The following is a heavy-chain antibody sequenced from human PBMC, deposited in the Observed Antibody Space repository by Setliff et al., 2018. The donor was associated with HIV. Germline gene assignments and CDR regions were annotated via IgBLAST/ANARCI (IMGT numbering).Heavy chain of an antibody. CDR2: AHYSGSN. CDR1: GGSIRSYY. V-gene: IGHV4-59*01. Sequence: SETLSLTCTVSGGSIRSYYWSWIRQPPGKGLEWLGHAHYSGSNKNNPSLRSRISMAVDTSKNQVSLKLSSVTAADAAVYYCARESLNPGELSSNPDASDIWGQGTMVTVSS. D-gene: IGHD3-16*02. J-gene: IGHJ3*02. CDR3: ARESLNPGELSSNPDASDI.